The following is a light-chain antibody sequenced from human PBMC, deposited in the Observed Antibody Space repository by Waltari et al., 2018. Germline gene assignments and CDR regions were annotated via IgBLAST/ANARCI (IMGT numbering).Light chain of an antibody. CDR3: QQRSNWPRT. CDR2: DAS. Sequence: EIVLTQSPATLSLSPGERATLSCRASQSVSSYLAWYQQKPGQAPRPLIYDASSRATGIPARFSGSGSGTDFTLTISSLEPGDFAVYYCQQRSNWPRTFGQGTKVEI. J-gene: IGKJ1*01. V-gene: IGKV3-11*01. CDR1: QSVSSY.